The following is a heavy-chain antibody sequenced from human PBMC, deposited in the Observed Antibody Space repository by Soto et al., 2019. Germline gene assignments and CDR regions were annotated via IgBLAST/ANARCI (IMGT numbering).Heavy chain of an antibody. CDR3: ARGGIQLPRECDAFDI. V-gene: IGHV1-46*03. CDR2: INPSGGST. J-gene: IGHJ3*02. CDR1: GYTFTSYY. D-gene: IGHD5-18*01. Sequence: ASVKVSCKASGYTFTSYYMHWVRQAPGQGLEWMGIINPSGGSTSYAQKFQGRVTMTRDTSTSTVYMELSSLRSEDTAVYYCARGGIQLPRECDAFDIWGQGTMVTVS.